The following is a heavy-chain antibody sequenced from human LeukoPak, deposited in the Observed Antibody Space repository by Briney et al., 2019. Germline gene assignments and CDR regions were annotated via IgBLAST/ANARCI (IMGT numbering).Heavy chain of an antibody. Sequence: GGSLRLSCTTSGFTFKNYAMNWVRQAPGTGLEWVSIISGSDGSTSYADSVKGRFTTSRDNSKNTLFLQMNSLRVEDTAVYYCATRRATGTLVVFDYWGQGTLVTVSS. J-gene: IGHJ4*02. CDR3: ATRRATGTLVVFDY. D-gene: IGHD1-14*01. CDR1: GFTFKNYA. CDR2: ISGSDGST. V-gene: IGHV3-23*01.